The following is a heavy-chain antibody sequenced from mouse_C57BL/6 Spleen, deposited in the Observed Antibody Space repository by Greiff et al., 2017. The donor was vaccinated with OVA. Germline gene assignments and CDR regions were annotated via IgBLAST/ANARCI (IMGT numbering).Heavy chain of an antibody. Sequence: QVQLQQSGPELVKPGASVKISCKASGYAFSSSWMNWVKQRPGQGLEWIGRIYPGDGDTNYNGKFKGKATLTADTSSSTAYMQRSSLTSEDSAVYFGGRWGYYGSSWGAMDYWGQGTSVTVSS. CDR3: GRWGYYGSSWGAMDY. CDR2: IYPGDGDT. D-gene: IGHD1-1*01. V-gene: IGHV1-82*01. CDR1: GYAFSSSW. J-gene: IGHJ4*01.